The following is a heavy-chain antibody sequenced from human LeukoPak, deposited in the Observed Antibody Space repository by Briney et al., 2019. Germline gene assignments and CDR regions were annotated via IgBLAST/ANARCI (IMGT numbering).Heavy chain of an antibody. D-gene: IGHD3-22*01. Sequence: PGGSLRLSCAASGFTFSSYWMHWVRQAPGKGLVWVSRINTDGSSISYADSVKGRFTISRDNAKNTLYLQMNSLRAEDTAVYYCARDYYDSSGSLSPLTADYWGQGTLVTVSS. V-gene: IGHV3-74*01. J-gene: IGHJ4*02. CDR2: INTDGSSI. CDR3: ARDYYDSSGSLSPLTADY. CDR1: GFTFSSYW.